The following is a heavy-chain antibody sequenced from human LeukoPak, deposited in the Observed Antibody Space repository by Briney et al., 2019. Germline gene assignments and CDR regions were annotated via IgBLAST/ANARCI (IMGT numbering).Heavy chain of an antibody. Sequence: GGSLRLSCAASGFTFSNYSMNWVRQAPGKGLEWVSSISSSSSYIYYADSVKGRFTISRDNSKNTLYLQMNSLRAEDTAVYYCVKGRSGTLYYFDYWGQGTLVTVSS. CDR3: VKGRSGTLYYFDY. CDR1: GFTFSNYS. V-gene: IGHV3-21*04. CDR2: ISSSSSYI. D-gene: IGHD3-10*01. J-gene: IGHJ4*02.